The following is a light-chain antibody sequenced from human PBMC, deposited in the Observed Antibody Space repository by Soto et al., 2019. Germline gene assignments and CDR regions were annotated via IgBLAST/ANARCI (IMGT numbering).Light chain of an antibody. V-gene: IGKV3-20*01. J-gene: IGKJ1*01. CDR3: QQYGSSPGT. CDR2: GAS. CDR1: QSVSSSY. Sequence: EIVLTQSPGTLPLSPGERATLSCRASQSVSSSYSAWYQQKPDQAPRLLIYGASSRATGIPDKFSGSGSGTDFTLTICRLEPEDFAVYYCQQYGSSPGTFGQGAKVEIK.